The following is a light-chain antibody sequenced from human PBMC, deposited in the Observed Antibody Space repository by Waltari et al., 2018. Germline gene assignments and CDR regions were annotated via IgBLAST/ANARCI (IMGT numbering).Light chain of an antibody. CDR2: DVS. J-gene: IGLJ3*02. V-gene: IGLV2-14*03. CDR3: NSYTSTTTPV. CDR1: SRDIGCYNF. Sequence: QSALTQPASVSGSLGQSITISFTGTSRDIGCYNFVSWYQQHPGLAPILFIFDVSNRPSGVSDRFSGSKSGNTASLTISGLQAEDAADYYCNSYTSTTTPVFGGGTKVTVL.